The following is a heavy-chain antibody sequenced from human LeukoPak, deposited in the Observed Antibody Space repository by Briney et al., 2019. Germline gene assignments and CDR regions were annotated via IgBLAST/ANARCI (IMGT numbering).Heavy chain of an antibody. V-gene: IGHV4-34*01. CDR2: INHSGST. J-gene: IGHJ5*02. Sequence: SETLSLTCAVYGGSFSGYYWSWIRQPPGKGLEWIGEINHSGSTNYNPSLKSRVTISVDTSKNQFSLKLSSVTAADTAVYYCARGSIAARHGFNPGGRGTLVTVS. CDR1: GGSFSGYY. CDR3: ARGSIAARHGFNP. D-gene: IGHD6-6*01.